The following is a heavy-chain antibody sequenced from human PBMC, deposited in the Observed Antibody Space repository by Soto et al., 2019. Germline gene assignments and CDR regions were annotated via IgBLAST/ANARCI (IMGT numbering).Heavy chain of an antibody. J-gene: IGHJ4*02. CDR1: GGSFSGYY. CDR2: INHSGST. V-gene: IGHV4-34*01. CDR3: ARVTRYYYGSGSLDY. D-gene: IGHD3-10*01. Sequence: SETLSLTCAVYGGSFSGYYWSWIRQPPGKGLEWIGEINHSGSTNYNPSLKSRVTLSVDTSKNQFSLKLSSVTAADTAVYYCARVTRYYYGSGSLDYWGQGTLVTVSS.